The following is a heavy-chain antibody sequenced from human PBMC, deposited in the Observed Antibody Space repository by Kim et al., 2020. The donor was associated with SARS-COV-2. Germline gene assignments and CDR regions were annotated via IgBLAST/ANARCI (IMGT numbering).Heavy chain of an antibody. CDR2: ISWNSGSI. J-gene: IGHJ6*02. D-gene: IGHD1-26*01. V-gene: IGHV3-9*01. Sequence: GGSLRLSCAASGFTFDDYAMHWVRQAPGKGLEWVSGISWNSGSIGYADSVKGRFTISRDNAKNSLYLQMNSLRAEDTALYYCAKDAVGATYGGMDVWGQG. CDR1: GFTFDDYA. CDR3: AKDAVGATYGGMDV.